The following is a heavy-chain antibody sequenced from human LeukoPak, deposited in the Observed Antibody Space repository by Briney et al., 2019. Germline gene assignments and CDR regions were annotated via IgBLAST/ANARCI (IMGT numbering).Heavy chain of an antibody. D-gene: IGHD5-12*01. CDR1: GGFMSGHY. Sequence: PSETLSLTCNASGGFMSGHYWTWIRQPPGKGLEWIGCIFSSGSTNYNPSLKSRVTISVDTSKNQFSLSLRSVTAADTAVYYCARAVSGSDYWFDPWGQGTLVTVSS. J-gene: IGHJ5*02. CDR2: IFSSGST. CDR3: ARAVSGSDYWFDP. V-gene: IGHV4-59*11.